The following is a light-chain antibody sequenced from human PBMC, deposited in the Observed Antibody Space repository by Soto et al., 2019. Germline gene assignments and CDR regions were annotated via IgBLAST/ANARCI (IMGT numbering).Light chain of an antibody. V-gene: IGLV2-14*03. CDR3: CSYTSSSTPWV. CDR1: SSDFGGYNY. J-gene: IGLJ1*01. CDR2: DVS. Sequence: QSALTQPASVSGSPGQSITISCTGTSSDFGGYNYVSWYQQHPGKAPKLMIYDVSDRPSGVSNRFSASKSGNTASLTISELQAEDEADYYCCSYTSSSTPWVFGTGTKVTVL.